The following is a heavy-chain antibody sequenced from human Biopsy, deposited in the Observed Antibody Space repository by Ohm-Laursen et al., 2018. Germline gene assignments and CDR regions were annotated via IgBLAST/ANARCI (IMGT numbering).Heavy chain of an antibody. CDR1: GFVVSGTQ. D-gene: IGHD6-25*01. Sequence: LSLTCAASGFVVSGTQMSWVRQAPRKGLEWVSVIYSGDSTYYADSVKGRFTISRDESKNTLYLQMNRLRAEDTAVYHCARATYSSGHKIDSWGQGTLVTVSS. CDR3: ARATYSSGHKIDS. J-gene: IGHJ4*02. V-gene: IGHV3-53*01. CDR2: IYSGDST.